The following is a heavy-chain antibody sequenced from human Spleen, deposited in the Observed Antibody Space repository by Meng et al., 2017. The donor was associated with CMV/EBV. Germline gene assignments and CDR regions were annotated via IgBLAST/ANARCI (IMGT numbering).Heavy chain of an antibody. CDR1: GYTFTSYG. Sequence: ASVKVSCKASGYTFTSYGISWVRQAPGQGLEWMGWINPNSGGTKYAQKFQGRVTMTRDTSISTAYMELSRLRSDDTAVYFCARDQYYYDTSGPFDCWGQGTLVTVSS. CDR3: ARDQYYYDTSGPFDC. J-gene: IGHJ4*02. V-gene: IGHV1-2*02. CDR2: INPNSGGT. D-gene: IGHD3-22*01.